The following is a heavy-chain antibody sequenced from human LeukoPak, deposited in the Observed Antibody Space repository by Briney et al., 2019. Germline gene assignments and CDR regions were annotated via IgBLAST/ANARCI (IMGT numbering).Heavy chain of an antibody. CDR1: GGSISSYY. CDR3: ARVPVAGTRNSLDY. D-gene: IGHD6-19*01. CDR2: VYYSGST. Sequence: SETLSLTCTVSGGSISSYYWSWIRRPPGKGLEWIGYVYYSGSTNYNPALKSRVTISVDTSKNQFSLKLSSVTAADTAVYYCARVPVAGTRNSLDYWGQGTLVTVSS. V-gene: IGHV4-59*12. J-gene: IGHJ4*02.